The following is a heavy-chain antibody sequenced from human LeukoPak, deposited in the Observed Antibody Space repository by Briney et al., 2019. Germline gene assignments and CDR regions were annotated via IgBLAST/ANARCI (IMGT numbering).Heavy chain of an antibody. D-gene: IGHD2-15*01. CDR1: GFTFSSYA. CDR2: ISGSGGST. V-gene: IGHV3-23*01. CDR3: AKDSPPRVCSGGSCYSVLYAFDI. J-gene: IGHJ3*02. Sequence: GTSLRLSCAASGFTFSSYAMSWVRQAPGKGLEWVSAISGSGGSTYYADSVKGRFTISRDNSKNTLYLQMNSLRAEDTAVYYCAKDSPPRVCSGGSCYSVLYAFDIWGQGTMVTVSS.